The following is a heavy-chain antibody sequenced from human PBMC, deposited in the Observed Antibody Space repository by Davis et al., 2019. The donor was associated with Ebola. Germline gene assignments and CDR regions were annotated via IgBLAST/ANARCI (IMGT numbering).Heavy chain of an antibody. V-gene: IGHV1-2*06. J-gene: IGHJ4*02. CDR1: GYTFTDYY. Sequence: ALVKVSCKASGYTFTDYYMHWVRQAPGQGLEWMGRINGNSGGTNYAQKFQGRVTMTRDTSINTAYMELSSLISDDTAVYYCARYLLGYCSGDRCYPFDYWGQGTLVTVSS. CDR2: INGNSGGT. CDR3: ARYLLGYCSGDRCYPFDY. D-gene: IGHD2-15*01.